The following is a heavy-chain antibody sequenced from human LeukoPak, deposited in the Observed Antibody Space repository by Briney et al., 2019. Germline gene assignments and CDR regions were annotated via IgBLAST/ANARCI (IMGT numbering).Heavy chain of an antibody. Sequence: GGSLRLSCAASGFTFSSYTFNWVRQAPGKGLEWVSAIRGRFTISRDNSKNTLYLQMNSLRAEDTAVYYCVRDDDRPDNGLDYWGQGTLVTVSS. J-gene: IGHJ4*02. CDR1: GFTFSSYT. V-gene: IGHV3-23*01. D-gene: IGHD3-22*01. CDR2: I. CDR3: VRDDDRPDNGLDY.